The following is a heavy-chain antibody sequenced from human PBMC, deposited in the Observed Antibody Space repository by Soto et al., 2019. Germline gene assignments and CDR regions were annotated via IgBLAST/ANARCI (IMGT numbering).Heavy chain of an antibody. D-gene: IGHD6-13*01. Sequence: ASVKVSYKASGYTFTSYDINWVRQATGQGLEWMGWMNPNSGNTGYAQKFQGRVTMTRNTSISTAYMELSSLRSEDTAVYYCAIPLAAYDAFDIWGQGTMVTVSS. CDR3: AIPLAAYDAFDI. V-gene: IGHV1-8*01. CDR1: GYTFTSYD. J-gene: IGHJ3*02. CDR2: MNPNSGNT.